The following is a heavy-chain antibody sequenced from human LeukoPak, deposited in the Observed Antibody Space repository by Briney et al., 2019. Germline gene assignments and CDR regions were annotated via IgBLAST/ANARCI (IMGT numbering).Heavy chain of an antibody. CDR3: ARGYYDFWSGYWDAFDI. J-gene: IGHJ3*02. D-gene: IGHD3-3*01. Sequence: SETLSLTCTVSGGSISSYYWSWIRQPPGKGLEWIGYIYYSGSTNYNPSLKSRVTISVDTSKNQFSLKLSSVTAADTAVYYCARGYYDFWSGYWDAFDIWGQGTMVTVSS. CDR2: IYYSGST. CDR1: GGSISSYY. V-gene: IGHV4-59*01.